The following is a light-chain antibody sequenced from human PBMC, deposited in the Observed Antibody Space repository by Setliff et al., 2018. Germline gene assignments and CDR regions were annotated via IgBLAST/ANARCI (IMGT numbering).Light chain of an antibody. J-gene: IGKJ1*01. V-gene: IGKV4-1*01. CDR3: QHYYTNPWT. CDR2: WAS. Sequence: DIVMTQSPNSLAVSLGERATINCKSSQSVLFSSNNDNYLAWYQQKPGQPPRLLIYWASVWKSGVPDRFNGSGSGTDFTLTISSLQAEDVAVYYCQHYYTNPWTFGQGTKVDIK. CDR1: QSVLFSSNNDNY.